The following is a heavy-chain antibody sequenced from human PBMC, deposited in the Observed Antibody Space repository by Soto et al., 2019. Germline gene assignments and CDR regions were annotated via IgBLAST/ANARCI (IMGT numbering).Heavy chain of an antibody. J-gene: IGHJ4*02. CDR2: IFHGGST. Sequence: SETLSLTCPVYGGSFSGYFGSWIRQPPGKGLEWIGEIFHGGSTNYSPSLKSRVTISVDTSKNQFSLELTSVTAADTAVYYCARPHYHDNTFYYYFDSWGQATLVTVSS. D-gene: IGHD3-16*01. CDR3: ARPHYHDNTFYYYFDS. CDR1: GGSFSGYF. V-gene: IGHV4-34*12.